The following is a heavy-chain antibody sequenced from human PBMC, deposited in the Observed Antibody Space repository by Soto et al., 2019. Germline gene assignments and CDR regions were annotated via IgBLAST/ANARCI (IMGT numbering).Heavy chain of an antibody. Sequence: QVQLVQSGAEVKKPGSSVKVSCKASGGTFSSYTISWVRQAPGQGLEWMGRIIPILGIANYAQKFQGRVTITADKSTSTAYMELSSLRAEDTAVYYCAREGPEGSGDYVGVFDYWGQGTLVTVSS. J-gene: IGHJ4*02. CDR3: AREGPEGSGDYVGVFDY. D-gene: IGHD4-17*01. CDR1: GGTFSSYT. V-gene: IGHV1-69*08. CDR2: IIPILGIA.